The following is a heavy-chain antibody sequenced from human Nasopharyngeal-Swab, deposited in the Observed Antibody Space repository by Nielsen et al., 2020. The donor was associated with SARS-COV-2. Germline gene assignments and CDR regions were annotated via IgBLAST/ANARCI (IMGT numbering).Heavy chain of an antibody. CDR3: ARDPDDILTGPFDY. V-gene: IGHV3-30*04. D-gene: IGHD3-9*01. CDR2: ISYDGSNK. J-gene: IGHJ4*02. CDR1: GFTFSSYA. Sequence: SLKISCAASGFTFSSYAMHWVRPAPGKGLAWGAVISYDGSNKYYADSGKGRFTISRDNSKNTLYLQMNSLRAEDTAVYYCARDPDDILTGPFDYWGQGTLVTVSS.